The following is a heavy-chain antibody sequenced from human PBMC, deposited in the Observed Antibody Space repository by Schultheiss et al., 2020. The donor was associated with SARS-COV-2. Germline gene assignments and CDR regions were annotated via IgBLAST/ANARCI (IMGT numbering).Heavy chain of an antibody. CDR1: GFTFSSYG. V-gene: IGHV3-33*01. CDR3: ARDLVQYYDILTGYSLYY. CDR2: IWYDGSNK. J-gene: IGHJ4*02. D-gene: IGHD3-9*01. Sequence: GESLKISCAASGFTFSSYGMHWVRQAPGKGLEWVAVIWYDGSNKYYADSVKGRFTISRDNSKNTLYLQMNSLRAEDTAVYYCARDLVQYYDILTGYSLYYWGQGTLVTVSS.